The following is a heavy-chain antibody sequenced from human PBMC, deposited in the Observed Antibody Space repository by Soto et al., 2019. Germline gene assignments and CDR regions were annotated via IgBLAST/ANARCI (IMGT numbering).Heavy chain of an antibody. V-gene: IGHV4-30-4*02. CDR2: IYYSGST. J-gene: IGHJ3*02. D-gene: IGHD2-15*01. Sequence: SETLSLTCTVSGGSISSGDYYWSWIRQPPGKGQEWIGYIYYSGSTYYNPSLKSRFTISVDTSKNQFSLKLSSVTAADTAVYYCARETGCSGGSCVPGTFDIWGQGTMVTVSS. CDR3: ARETGCSGGSCVPGTFDI. CDR1: GGSISSGDYY.